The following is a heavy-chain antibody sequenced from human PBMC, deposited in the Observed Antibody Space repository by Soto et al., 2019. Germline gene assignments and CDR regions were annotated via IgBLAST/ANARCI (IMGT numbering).Heavy chain of an antibody. J-gene: IGHJ4*02. D-gene: IGHD2-15*01. CDR3: AKLINAPGRFDY. CDR1: GFTFSSYG. CDR2: ISYDGSNK. Sequence: PGGSLRLSCAASGFTFSSYGMHWVRQAPGKGLEWVAVISYDGSNKYYADSVKGRFTISRDNSKNTLYLQMNSLRAEDTAVYYCAKLINAPGRFDYWGQGTLVTVSS. V-gene: IGHV3-30*18.